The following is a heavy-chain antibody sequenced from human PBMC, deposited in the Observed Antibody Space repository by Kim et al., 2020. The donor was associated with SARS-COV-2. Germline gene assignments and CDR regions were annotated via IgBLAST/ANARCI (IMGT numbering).Heavy chain of an antibody. J-gene: IGHJ6*02. CDR2: IIPIFGTA. CDR3: ARGRSYDFWSGYPTYYYYGMDV. Sequence: SVKVSCKASGGTFSSYAISWVRQAPGQGLEWMGGIIPIFGTANYAQKFQGRVTITADESTSTAYMELSSLRSEDTAVYYCARGRSYDFWSGYPTYYYYGMDVWGQGTTVTVSS. CDR1: GGTFSSYA. D-gene: IGHD3-3*01. V-gene: IGHV1-69*13.